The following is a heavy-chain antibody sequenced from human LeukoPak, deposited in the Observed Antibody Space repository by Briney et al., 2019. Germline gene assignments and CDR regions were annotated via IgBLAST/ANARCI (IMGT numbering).Heavy chain of an antibody. Sequence: GGSLRLSCAASGFTFNNYEMIWVRQAPGKGLEWVSYISSSGGTTHYADSVKGRFTTSRDNAKNSLYLQMSSLRVEDTAVYYCARDGYSSIPFDYWGQRTLVTVSS. CDR2: ISSSGGTT. V-gene: IGHV3-48*03. D-gene: IGHD6-13*01. CDR3: ARDGYSSIPFDY. J-gene: IGHJ4*02. CDR1: GFTFNNYE.